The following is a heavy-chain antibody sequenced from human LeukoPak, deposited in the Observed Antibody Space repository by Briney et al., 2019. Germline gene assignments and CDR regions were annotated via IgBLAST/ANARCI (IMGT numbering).Heavy chain of an antibody. CDR2: INHSGST. V-gene: IGHV4-34*01. J-gene: IGHJ6*03. D-gene: IGHD6-19*01. CDR3: ARGNKGYSSGWYGNYYHYYMDV. CDR1: GGSFSGYY. Sequence: SETLSLTCAVYGGSFSGYYWSWIRQPPGKGLEWIGEINHSGSTNYNPSLKSRVTISVDTSKNQFSLKLSSVTAADTAVYYCARGNKGYSSGWYGNYYHYYMDVWGKGTTVTVSS.